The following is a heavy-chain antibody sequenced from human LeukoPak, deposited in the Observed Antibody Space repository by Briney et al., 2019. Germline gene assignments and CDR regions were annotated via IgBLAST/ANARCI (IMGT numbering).Heavy chain of an antibody. CDR3: AKRHIVLMVYATAGTWDY. CDR2: ISGSGGST. D-gene: IGHD2-8*01. Sequence: GGSLRLSCAASGFTFSSYAMSWFRQAPGKGLEWVSAISGSGGSTYYADSVKGRFTISRDNSKNTLYLQMNSLRAEDTAVYYCAKRHIVLMVYATAGTWDYWGQGTLVTVSS. V-gene: IGHV3-23*01. J-gene: IGHJ4*02. CDR1: GFTFSSYA.